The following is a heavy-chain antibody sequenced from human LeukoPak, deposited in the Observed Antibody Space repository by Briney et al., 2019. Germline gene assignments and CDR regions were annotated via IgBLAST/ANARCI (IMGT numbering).Heavy chain of an antibody. CDR1: GGSISSSSYF. CDR2: IYYSGST. D-gene: IGHD5-12*01. V-gene: IGHV4-39*01. CDR3: ARHGGLKYGGYEKRFDY. Sequence: SGTLSLTCTVSGGSISSSSYFWGWIRPPPGKGLDWIGSIYYSGSTYYNPSLESRVTISVDTSKDQFSLKLNSVTAADTAVYYCARHGGLKYGGYEKRFDYWGQGTLVTVSS. J-gene: IGHJ4*02.